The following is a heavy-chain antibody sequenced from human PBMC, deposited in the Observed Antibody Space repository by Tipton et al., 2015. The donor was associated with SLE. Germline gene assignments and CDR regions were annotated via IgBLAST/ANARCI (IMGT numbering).Heavy chain of an antibody. Sequence: TLSLTCTVSGGSISSGSYYWSWIRQPAGKGLEWIGRIYTSGSTNYNPSLKSRVTISVDTSKNQFSLKLSSVTAADTAVYYCARSFDYWYFDLWGRGTLVTVSS. CDR2: IYTSGST. J-gene: IGHJ2*01. D-gene: IGHD3-9*01. V-gene: IGHV4-61*02. CDR1: GGSISSGSYY. CDR3: ARSFDYWYFDL.